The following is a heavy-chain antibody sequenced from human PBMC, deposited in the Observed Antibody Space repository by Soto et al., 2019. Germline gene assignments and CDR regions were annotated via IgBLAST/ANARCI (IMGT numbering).Heavy chain of an antibody. CDR3: ARFYGSGSYTEDYYYGMDV. CDR2: IIPIFGTA. D-gene: IGHD3-10*01. Sequence: GASVKVSCEASGGTFSSYAIGWMRQAPGQGLEWMGGIIPIFGTANYAQKFQGRVTITADESTSTAYMELSSLRSEDTAVYYCARFYGSGSYTEDYYYGMDVWGQGTTVTVSS. CDR1: GGTFSSYA. J-gene: IGHJ6*02. V-gene: IGHV1-69*13.